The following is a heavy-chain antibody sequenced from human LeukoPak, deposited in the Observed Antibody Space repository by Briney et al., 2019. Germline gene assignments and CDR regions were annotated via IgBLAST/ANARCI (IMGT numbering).Heavy chain of an antibody. V-gene: IGHV3-48*01. D-gene: IGHD1-26*01. J-gene: IGHJ4*02. CDR3: ARLELLGY. CDR1: GFTFSSYS. Sequence: PGGSLRLSCAASGFTFSSYSMNWVRQAPGKGLEWLSYISSSSSTIYYADSVEGRFTISRDNAKNSLYLQMNSLRAEDTAVYYCARLELLGYWGQGTLVTVSS. CDR2: ISSSSSTI.